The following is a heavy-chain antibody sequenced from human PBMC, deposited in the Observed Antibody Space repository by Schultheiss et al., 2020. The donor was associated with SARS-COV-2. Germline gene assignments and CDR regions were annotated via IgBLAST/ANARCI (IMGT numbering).Heavy chain of an antibody. V-gene: IGHV3-30*18. CDR3: AKDSSPYGSGSYLDY. J-gene: IGHJ4*02. CDR2: ISYDGSNK. D-gene: IGHD3-10*01. CDR1: GFTFSDYY. Sequence: GGSLRLSCVASGFTFSDYYMSWIRQAPGKGLEWVAVISYDGSNKYYADSVKGRFTISRDNSKNTLYLQMNSLRAEDTAVYYCAKDSSPYGSGSYLDYWGQGTLVTVSS.